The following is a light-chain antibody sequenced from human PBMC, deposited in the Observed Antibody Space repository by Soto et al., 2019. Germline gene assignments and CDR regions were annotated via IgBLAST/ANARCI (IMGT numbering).Light chain of an antibody. CDR3: IQGTHWPIT. CDR2: KVS. Sequence: DVVMTQSPLSLPVTLGQPASISCRANQSLVHSDGIAYLSWFQQRPGRSPRRLIYKVSNRDSGVPARFSGSGSGTDFALKISRVEAEDVGVYYCIQGTHWPITFGQGTRLENK. J-gene: IGKJ5*01. V-gene: IGKV2-30*02. CDR1: QSLVHSDGIAY.